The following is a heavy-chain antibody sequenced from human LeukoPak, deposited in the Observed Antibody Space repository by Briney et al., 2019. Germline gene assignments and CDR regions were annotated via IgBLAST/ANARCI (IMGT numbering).Heavy chain of an antibody. D-gene: IGHD1-26*01. CDR3: TKSPSLGGRYWGFDY. Sequence: GGSLRLSCAASGFTFSTYWMHWVRQAPGKGLVWVSRLSPDGSSSIYADSVKGRFSVSRDNAKNTLYLQMNSLRAEDTAVYYCTKSPSLGGRYWGFDYWGQGALVTVSS. V-gene: IGHV3-74*01. CDR1: GFTFSTYW. CDR2: LSPDGSSS. J-gene: IGHJ4*02.